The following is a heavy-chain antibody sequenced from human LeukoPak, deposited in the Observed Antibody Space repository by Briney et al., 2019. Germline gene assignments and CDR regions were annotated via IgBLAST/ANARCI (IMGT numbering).Heavy chain of an antibody. Sequence: GGSLRLSCAASGFTFSSYSMNWVRQAPGKGLEWVSSISSSSSYIYYADSVKGRFTISRDNSKNTLYLQMNSLRAEDTAVYYCAKDGVAAAGYFDYWGQGTLVTVSS. D-gene: IGHD6-13*01. J-gene: IGHJ4*02. CDR1: GFTFSSYS. CDR2: ISSSSSYI. V-gene: IGHV3-21*04. CDR3: AKDGVAAAGYFDY.